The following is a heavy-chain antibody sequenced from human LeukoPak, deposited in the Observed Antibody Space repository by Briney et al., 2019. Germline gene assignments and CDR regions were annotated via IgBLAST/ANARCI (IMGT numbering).Heavy chain of an antibody. J-gene: IGHJ3*02. D-gene: IGHD3-10*01. CDR2: IYYSGST. Sequence: PSETLSLTCTVSGGSISSGGYYWSWIRQHPGKGLEWIGYIYYSGSTYYNPSLKSRVTISVDTSKNQFSLKLSSVTAADTAVYYCARDARSGSRAFDIWGQGTMVTVSS. CDR3: ARDARSGSRAFDI. CDR1: GGSISSGGYY. V-gene: IGHV4-31*03.